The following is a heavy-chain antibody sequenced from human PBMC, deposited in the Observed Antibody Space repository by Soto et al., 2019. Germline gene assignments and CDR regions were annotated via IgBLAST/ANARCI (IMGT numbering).Heavy chain of an antibody. Sequence: GALRLSCAASGFTFSTYDMHWVRQATGKGLEWVSAIATIGDTYYLDSVKGRFTISRENAKNSVYLQMNSLRAGDTAVYYCARGRSNQYESSPPPKFDPWGRGTLVTVSS. CDR3: ARGRSNQYESSPPPKFDP. CDR1: GFTFSTYD. V-gene: IGHV3-13*01. D-gene: IGHD2-8*01. CDR2: IATIGDT. J-gene: IGHJ5*02.